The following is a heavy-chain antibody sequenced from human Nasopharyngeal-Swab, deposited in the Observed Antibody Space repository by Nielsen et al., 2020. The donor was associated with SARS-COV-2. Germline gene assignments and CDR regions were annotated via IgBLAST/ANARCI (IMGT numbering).Heavy chain of an antibody. CDR1: GGIFSGYI. CDR2: IIPMFDTA. CDR3: ATGPVRGVISWFDP. Sequence: SVKVSCKASGGIFSGYIMSWVRQAPGQGLEWMGGIIPMFDTAKYAQKFQDRVTISADESTSTAYMELSSLRSEDTAVYYCATGPVRGVISWFDPWGQGTLVTVSS. V-gene: IGHV1-69*13. J-gene: IGHJ5*02. D-gene: IGHD3-10*01.